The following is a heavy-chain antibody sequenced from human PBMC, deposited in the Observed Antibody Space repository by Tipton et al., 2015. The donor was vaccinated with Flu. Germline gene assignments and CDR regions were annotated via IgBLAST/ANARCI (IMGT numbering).Heavy chain of an antibody. J-gene: IGHJ6*02. CDR1: GYTFTGYY. V-gene: IGHV1-2*02. CDR3: ARVRVRPDPYYYGMDV. CDR2: INPNSGGT. Sequence: QLVQSGPGVKKPGASVKVSCKASGYTFTGYYMHWVRQAPGQGLEWMGWINPNSGGTNYAQKFQGRVTMTRDTSISTAYMELSRLRSDDTAVYYCARVRVRPDPYYYGMDVWGQGTTVTVSS. D-gene: IGHD4/OR15-4a*01.